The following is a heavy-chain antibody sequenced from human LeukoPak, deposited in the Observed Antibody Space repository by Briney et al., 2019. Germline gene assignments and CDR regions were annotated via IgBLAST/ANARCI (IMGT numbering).Heavy chain of an antibody. Sequence: GGSLRLSCAVSGLSVSTNHMSWVRQAPGKGLEWVSVIYIDSNTYYGDSVKGRFTMSRDNSKNTVFLQMTSLRVDDTAVYYCARDREVVTAKAQMDVWGKGTTVIVSS. D-gene: IGHD2-21*02. J-gene: IGHJ6*04. CDR1: GLSVSTNH. CDR3: ARDREVVTAKAQMDV. CDR2: IYIDSNT. V-gene: IGHV3-53*01.